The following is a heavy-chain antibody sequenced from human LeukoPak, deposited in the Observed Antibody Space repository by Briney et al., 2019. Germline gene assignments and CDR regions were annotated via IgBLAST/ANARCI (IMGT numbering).Heavy chain of an antibody. CDR1: GFTFSSYA. J-gene: IGHJ6*02. V-gene: IGHV3-23*01. CDR3: ARALYDFWSGYYITLDYYGMDV. CDR2: ISGSGGST. D-gene: IGHD3-3*01. Sequence: GGSLRLSCAASGFTFSSYAMSWVRQAPGKGLEWVSAISGSGGSTYYADSVKGRFTISRDNSKNTLYLQMNSLRAEDTAVYYCARALYDFWSGYYITLDYYGMDVWGQGTTVTVSS.